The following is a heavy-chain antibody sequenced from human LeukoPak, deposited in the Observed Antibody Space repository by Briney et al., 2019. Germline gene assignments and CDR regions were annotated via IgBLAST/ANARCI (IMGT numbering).Heavy chain of an antibody. J-gene: IGHJ3*02. CDR3: AGGDSNGWYRAFDI. D-gene: IGHD6-19*01. V-gene: IGHV4-59*01. CDR2: IYYSGST. Sequence: SETLSLTCTVSGGSISSYYWSWIRQPPGKGLEWIGYIYYSGSTNYNPSLKSRVTISVDTSKNQFSLKLSSVTAADTAVYYCAGGDSNGWYRAFDIWGQGTMVTVSS. CDR1: GGSISSYY.